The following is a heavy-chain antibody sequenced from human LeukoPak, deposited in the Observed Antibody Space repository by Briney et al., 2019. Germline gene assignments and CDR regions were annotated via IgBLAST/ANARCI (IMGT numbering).Heavy chain of an antibody. CDR2: ISGSAIST. Sequence: PGGSLRLSCAASGFTFNNYAMIWVRQAPGKGLEWVSAISGSAISTYDADSVKGRFTISRDNAKNSLYLQMNSLRAEDTAVYYCARGAIAAAGTLDYWGQGTLVTVSS. CDR1: GFTFNNYA. D-gene: IGHD6-13*01. J-gene: IGHJ4*02. CDR3: ARGAIAAAGTLDY. V-gene: IGHV3-23*01.